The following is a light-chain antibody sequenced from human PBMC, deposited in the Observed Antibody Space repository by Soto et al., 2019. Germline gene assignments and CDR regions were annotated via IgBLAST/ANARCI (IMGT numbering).Light chain of an antibody. J-gene: IGKJ1*01. CDR1: QTVSIN. CDR3: HQYTNWPPWT. V-gene: IGKV3-15*01. CDR2: GAA. Sequence: EIVMTQSPATLSVSPGERATLSCRASQTVSINLAWYQQKPGQGPRLLIYGAATRATGIPARFSGSGSGTEFTLTINSLQPEDFAIYYCHQYTNWPPWTFGQGTKVEIK.